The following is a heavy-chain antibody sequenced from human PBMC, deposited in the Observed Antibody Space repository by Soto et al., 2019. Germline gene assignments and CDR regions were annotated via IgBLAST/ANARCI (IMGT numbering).Heavy chain of an antibody. CDR2: ISSTSNYK. D-gene: IGHD2-21*02. CDR3: ARGYCGGDCYRDFDY. V-gene: IGHV3-21*01. CDR1: RLSFSDYS. J-gene: IGHJ4*02. Sequence: LRLCCAASRLSFSDYSMIWVRQAPGKGLEWVSSISSTSNYKYYADSVKGRFTISRDNAKNSLYLQMSSLRAGDTAVYYCARGYCGGDCYRDFDYWGQGTLVTVSS.